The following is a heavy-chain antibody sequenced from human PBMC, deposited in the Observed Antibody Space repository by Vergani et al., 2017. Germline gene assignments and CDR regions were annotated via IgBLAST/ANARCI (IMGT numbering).Heavy chain of an antibody. J-gene: IGHJ4*02. D-gene: IGHD3-9*01. Sequence: QVQVVQSGAEVKKSGASVKVSCKTSGYTFSNYYMHWVRQAPGQGLEWMGIINPSGGHPNYAQKFQGGVTMTRDTSTSTVYMELSSLRSEDTAIYYCARGDYGILTGYRYLGQGTLVTGSA. V-gene: IGHV1-46*03. CDR1: GYTFSNYY. CDR2: INPSGGHP. CDR3: ARGDYGILTGYRY.